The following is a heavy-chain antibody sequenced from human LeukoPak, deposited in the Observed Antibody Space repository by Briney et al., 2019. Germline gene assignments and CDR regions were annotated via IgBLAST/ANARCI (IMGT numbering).Heavy chain of an antibody. V-gene: IGHV3-9*01. J-gene: IGHJ4*02. Sequence: SLTLFCRAWVLILYVYDVLWPRHSRGGGGEGVSCYRWNCWNIVCAHCVKGRFTISKDNDKNSLYLQMKSLRDEATAFYYCAKGNRAVDGAFECWGQGALVT. CDR1: VLILYVYD. D-gene: IGHD6-19*01. CDR2: YRWNCWNI. CDR3: AKGNRAVDGAFEC.